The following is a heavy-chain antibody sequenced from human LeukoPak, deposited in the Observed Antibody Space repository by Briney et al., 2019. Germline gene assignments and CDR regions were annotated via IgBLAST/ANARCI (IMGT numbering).Heavy chain of an antibody. CDR1: VLTFTSYS. J-gene: IGHJ6*02. CDR2: ISSSSSYL. Sequence: GGSLRLSSAPSVLTFTSYSMNWVRQAPGKGLEWVSSISSSSSYLYYADSVKGRFTISRDNAKNSLYLQMNSLRGEDTAVYYCARDGYCSGGSCCMDVWGQGTTVTVSS. V-gene: IGHV3-21*01. CDR3: ARDGYCSGGSCCMDV. D-gene: IGHD2-15*01.